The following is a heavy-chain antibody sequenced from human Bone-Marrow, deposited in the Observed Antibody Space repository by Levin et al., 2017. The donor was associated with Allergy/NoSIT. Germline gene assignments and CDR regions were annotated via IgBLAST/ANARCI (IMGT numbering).Heavy chain of an antibody. Sequence: PGGSLRLSCKGSGYSFTTYWIAWVRQMPGNGLDWMGIIYPRDSDTRYSPSFQGQVTISADKSISTAYVQWSSLRASDAAIYYCARIREATVTTTLDYWGQGTLVTVSS. CDR3: ARIREATVTTTLDY. V-gene: IGHV5-51*01. J-gene: IGHJ4*02. D-gene: IGHD4-17*01. CDR1: GYSFTTYW. CDR2: IYPRDSDT.